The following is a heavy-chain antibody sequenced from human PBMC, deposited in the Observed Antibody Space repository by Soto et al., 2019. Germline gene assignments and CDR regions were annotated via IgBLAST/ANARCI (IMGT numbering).Heavy chain of an antibody. CDR3: AKENGYSSSWFEFDD. J-gene: IGHJ4*02. V-gene: IGHV3-23*01. CDR1: GFTSSSYA. CDR2: ISGSGGST. D-gene: IGHD6-13*01. Sequence: EVQLLESGGGLVQPGGSLRLSCAASGFTSSSYAMSWVRQAPGKGLEWVSAISGSGGSTYYADSVKGRFTISRDKSKNTLYLQMNSLRAEDTAVYYCAKENGYSSSWFEFDDWGQGTLVTVSS.